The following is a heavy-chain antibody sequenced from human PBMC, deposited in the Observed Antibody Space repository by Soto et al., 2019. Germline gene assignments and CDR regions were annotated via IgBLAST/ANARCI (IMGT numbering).Heavy chain of an antibody. J-gene: IGHJ5*02. CDR3: AYGIVVPAVINWFDP. V-gene: IGHV3-23*01. CDR2: ISGSGGST. CDR1: GFTFSSYA. Sequence: PGGSLRLSCAASGFTFSSYAMSWVRQAPGKGLEWVSAISGSGGSTYYADSVKGRFAISRDNSKNTLYLQMNSLRAEDTAVYYCAYGIVVPAVINWFDPWGQGTLVTGSS. D-gene: IGHD2-2*01.